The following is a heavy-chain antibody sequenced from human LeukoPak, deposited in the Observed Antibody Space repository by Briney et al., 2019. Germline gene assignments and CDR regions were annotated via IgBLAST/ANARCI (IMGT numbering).Heavy chain of an antibody. CDR2: IIPIFGTA. CDR1: GGTFSSYA. V-gene: IGHV1-69*13. D-gene: IGHD1-26*01. CDR3: ATRVGATYYFDY. Sequence: SVKVSCKASGGTFSSYAISWVRQAPGRGLEWMGGIIPIFGTANYAQKFQGRVTITADESTSTAYMELSSLRSEDTAVYYCATRVGATYYFDYWGQGTLVTVSS. J-gene: IGHJ4*02.